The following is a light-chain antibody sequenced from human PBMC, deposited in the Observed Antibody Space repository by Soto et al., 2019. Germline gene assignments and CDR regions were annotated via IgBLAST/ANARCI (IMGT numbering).Light chain of an antibody. Sequence: DIQMTQSPSSLSASVGDRVTTTCQASQHITNYLNWYQQKPGKAPKILIYDASTLEAGVPSRFSGSGSGTVFTFTISSLQTEDAATYYCQQYDNLPLTFGGGTKVEIK. CDR2: DAS. CDR3: QQYDNLPLT. J-gene: IGKJ4*01. V-gene: IGKV1-33*01. CDR1: QHITNY.